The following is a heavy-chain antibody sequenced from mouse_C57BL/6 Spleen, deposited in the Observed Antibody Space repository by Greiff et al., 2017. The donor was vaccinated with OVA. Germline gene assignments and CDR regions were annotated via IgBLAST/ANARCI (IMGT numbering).Heavy chain of an antibody. CDR2: ILPGSGRT. D-gene: IGHD1-1*01. CDR1: GYTFTGYW. Sequence: QVQLQQSGAELMKPGASVKLSCKATGYTFTGYWIEWVKQRPGHGLDWIGEILPGSGRTNYNEKFKGKATFTADTSSNTAYMQLSSLTTEDSAIYYCARRYYGSSHYFDYWGQGTTLTVSS. V-gene: IGHV1-9*01. CDR3: ARRYYGSSHYFDY. J-gene: IGHJ2*01.